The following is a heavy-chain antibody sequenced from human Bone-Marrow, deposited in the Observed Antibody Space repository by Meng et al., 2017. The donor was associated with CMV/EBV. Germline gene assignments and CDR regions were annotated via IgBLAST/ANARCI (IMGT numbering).Heavy chain of an antibody. V-gene: IGHV1-2*02. CDR3: ARAHYYYNMDV. CDR2: INPNSGGT. CDR1: GYTFTGYY. J-gene: IGHJ6*02. Sequence: ASVKVSCKASGYTFTGYYMHWVRQAPGQGLEWMGWINPNSGGTNYAQNFQGRVTMSSDTSISTAYMELSRLRSDDTAVYYCARAHYYYNMDVWAQGTTVTFSS.